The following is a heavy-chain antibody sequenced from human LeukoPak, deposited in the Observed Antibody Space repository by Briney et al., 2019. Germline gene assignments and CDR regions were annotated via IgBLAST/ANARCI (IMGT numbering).Heavy chain of an antibody. J-gene: IGHJ4*02. V-gene: IGHV3-9*01. D-gene: IGHD3-16*01. Sequence: PGGSLRLSCAASGFTFDDYAMHWVRQAPGKGLEWVSGISWNSGSIGYADSVKGRFTISRDNAKNSLYLQMNSLRAEDTALYYCAKAGGGFGGVLYYFDYWGQGTLVTVS. CDR2: ISWNSGSI. CDR1: GFTFDDYA. CDR3: AKAGGGFGGVLYYFDY.